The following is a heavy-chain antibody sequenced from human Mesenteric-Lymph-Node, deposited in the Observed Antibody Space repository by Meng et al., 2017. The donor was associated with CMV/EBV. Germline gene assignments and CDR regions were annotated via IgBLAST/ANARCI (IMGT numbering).Heavy chain of an antibody. Sequence: GESLKISCKGSGYRFTNYWIGWVRQMPGKGLEWMGIIYPGDSDIRYSPSFQGQVTISADQSISTAYLQWRSLKAADTAMYYCARGSLGVATINDYWGQGTLVTVSS. J-gene: IGHJ4*02. D-gene: IGHD5-12*01. CDR2: IYPGDSDI. CDR3: ARGSLGVATINDY. CDR1: GYRFTNYW. V-gene: IGHV5-51*01.